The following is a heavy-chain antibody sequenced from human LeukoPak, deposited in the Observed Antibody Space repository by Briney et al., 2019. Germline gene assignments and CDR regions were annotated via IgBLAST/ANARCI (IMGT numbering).Heavy chain of an antibody. CDR1: GYTFTNYA. Sequence: VASVKVSCKASGYTFTNYAINWVRQAPGQGLEWMGWINTNTGNPTYVQGFTGRFVFSLDTSVSTAYLQISSLKAEDTAVSYCARTLTVAGGKYFQHWGQGTLVTVSS. CDR2: INTNTGNP. V-gene: IGHV7-4-1*02. D-gene: IGHD6-13*01. CDR3: ARTLTVAGGKYFQH. J-gene: IGHJ1*01.